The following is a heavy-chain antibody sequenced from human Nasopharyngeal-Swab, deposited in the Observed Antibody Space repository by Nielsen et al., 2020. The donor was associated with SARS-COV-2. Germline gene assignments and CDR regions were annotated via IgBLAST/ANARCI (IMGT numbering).Heavy chain of an antibody. J-gene: IGHJ4*02. Sequence: IGHSAWKGLEWVSTVSGSGDSTYYADSVKGRFTISRDNSKSTLYLQMNSLRVEDTAVYYCATPDSNAYYLAFDFWGQGTLVTVSS. D-gene: IGHD3-22*01. CDR3: ATPDSNAYYLAFDF. V-gene: IGHV3-23*01. CDR2: VSGSGDST.